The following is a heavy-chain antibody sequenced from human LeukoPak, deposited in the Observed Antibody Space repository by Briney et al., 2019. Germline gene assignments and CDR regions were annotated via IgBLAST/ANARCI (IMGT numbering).Heavy chain of an antibody. CDR1: GFTFSSYA. J-gene: IGHJ5*02. V-gene: IGHV3-23*01. Sequence: PGGSLRLSCAASGFTFSSYAMSWVRQAPGKGLEWVSAISGSGGSTYYADSVKGRFTISRDNSKNTLYLQMNSLRAEDTAVYYCAKEVGYSGYDRVNWFDPWGQGTLVTVSS. D-gene: IGHD5-12*01. CDR2: ISGSGGST. CDR3: AKEVGYSGYDRVNWFDP.